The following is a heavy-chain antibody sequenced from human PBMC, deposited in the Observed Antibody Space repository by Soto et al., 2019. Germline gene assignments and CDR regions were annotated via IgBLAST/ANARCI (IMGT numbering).Heavy chain of an antibody. V-gene: IGHV1-8*01. CDR1: GYTFTSYD. CDR2: MNPNSGNT. CDR3: ASSPGIAVAGTSYYYYYYMDV. D-gene: IGHD6-19*01. Sequence: QVQLVQSGAEVKKPGASVKVSCKASGYTFTSYDINWVRQATGQGLEWMGWMNPNSGNTGYAQKFQGRVTMTRNTSISTAYMELSSLRSEDTAVYYCASSPGIAVAGTSYYYYYYMDVWGKGTTVTVSS. J-gene: IGHJ6*03.